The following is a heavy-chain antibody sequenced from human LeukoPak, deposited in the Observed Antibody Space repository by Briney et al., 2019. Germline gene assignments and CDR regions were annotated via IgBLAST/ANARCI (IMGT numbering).Heavy chain of an antibody. CDR3: AKEGRSLQTY. D-gene: IGHD5-24*01. J-gene: IGHJ4*02. V-gene: IGHV3-53*01. CDR1: GFIVSSNY. Sequence: QPGGSLRLSCAASGFIVSSNYMNWVRQAPGKGLEWVSVIYTDGSTYYADSVKGRFTISRDNAKNSLYLQMNSLRVEDTAVYYCAKEGRSLQTYWGQGTLVTVSS. CDR2: IYTDGST.